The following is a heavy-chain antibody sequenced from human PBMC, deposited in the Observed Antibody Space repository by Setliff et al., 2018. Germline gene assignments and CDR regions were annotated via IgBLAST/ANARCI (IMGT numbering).Heavy chain of an antibody. D-gene: IGHD2-2*01. CDR3: ARDLAPPGSAYEKNGEKGGYCSTTSCDS. Sequence: LRLSCAGSGFTFSSYTMNWVRQAPGKGLEWVSSIISSGSHIYYADSVKGRFTSSRDNAKNSLYLQMNSLRADDTAVYYCARDLAPPGSAYEKNGEKGGYCSTTSCDSRGQGTLVTVSS. J-gene: IGHJ5*01. V-gene: IGHV3-21*01. CDR1: GFTFSSYT. CDR2: IISSGSHI.